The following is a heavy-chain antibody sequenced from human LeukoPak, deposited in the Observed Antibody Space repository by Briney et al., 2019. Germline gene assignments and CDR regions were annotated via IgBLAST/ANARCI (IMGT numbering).Heavy chain of an antibody. V-gene: IGHV4-38-2*02. Sequence: PSETLSLTCSVSGYSIRSGYHWAWFRQAPGKGLEWMGSIYQSGSTYDNLSLKSRVTLSVDTSKNQFSLKLSSVTAADTAVYYCARRGIVVVITGLRYAFDIWGQGTMVTVSS. CDR3: ARRGIVVVITGLRYAFDI. CDR1: GYSIRSGYH. D-gene: IGHD3-22*01. J-gene: IGHJ3*02. CDR2: IYQSGST.